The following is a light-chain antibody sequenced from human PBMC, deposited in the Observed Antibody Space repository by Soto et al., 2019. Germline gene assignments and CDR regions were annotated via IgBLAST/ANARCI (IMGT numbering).Light chain of an antibody. CDR1: SSDVGGYNY. Sequence: QSALTQPASVSGSPGQSITISCTGTSSDVGGYNYVSWYQQHPGKAPKLMIYEVSKRPSGVSDRFSGSKSGNTASLTISGLQTQDEADYYCSSFTSAYTFVFGTGTKVT. J-gene: IGLJ1*01. CDR3: SSFTSAYTFV. CDR2: EVS. V-gene: IGLV2-14*01.